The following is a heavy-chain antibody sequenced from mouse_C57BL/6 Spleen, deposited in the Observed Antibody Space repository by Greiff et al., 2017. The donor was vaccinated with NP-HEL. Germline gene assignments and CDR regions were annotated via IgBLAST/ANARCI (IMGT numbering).Heavy chain of an antibody. Sequence: VQLQQSGPELVKPGASVKISCKASGYSFTGYYMHWVKPSSEKSLEWIGEINPSTGGTSYNQKFKGTATLPVDKSSSTAYMQLKSLTSEDSAVYYCESPSMSYYAMDDWGQGTSVTVSS. V-gene: IGHV1-43*01. CDR2: INPSTGGT. J-gene: IGHJ4*01. D-gene: IGHD2-10*02. CDR3: ESPSMSYYAMDD. CDR1: GYSFTGYY.